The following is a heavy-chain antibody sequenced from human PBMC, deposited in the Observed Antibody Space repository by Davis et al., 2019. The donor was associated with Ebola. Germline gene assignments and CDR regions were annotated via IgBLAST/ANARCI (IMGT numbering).Heavy chain of an antibody. CDR2: LDSSGYAT. D-gene: IGHD6-19*01. V-gene: IGHV3-23*01. J-gene: IGHJ4*02. CDR3: AKSNPGSKQWPGPFDS. CDR1: GFTFSSYV. Sequence: PGGSLRPSFAAPGFTFSSYVMSWVRQAPGKGLEWVSALDSSGYATGYANSVKGRFTTPRYNSTNTLYLRMNSLRAEDTAIYYCAKSNPGSKQWPGPFDSWGQGTLVTVSS.